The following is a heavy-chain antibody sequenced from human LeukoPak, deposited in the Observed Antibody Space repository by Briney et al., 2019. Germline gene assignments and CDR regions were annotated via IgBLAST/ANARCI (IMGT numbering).Heavy chain of an antibody. CDR3: ARDPSPRGTNLIDP. CDR1: GRSLTNDY. J-gene: IGHJ5*02. Sequence: VNDSPMVSGRSLTNDYMHWVSQAHGKRIEWMGIINPSGGSTSYAQKFQGRITMTRDTSTSTVYMELSSLRSEDTAVYYCARDPSPRGTNLIDPWGQGTLVTVSS. CDR2: INPSGGST. V-gene: IGHV1-46*01. D-gene: IGHD1-1*01.